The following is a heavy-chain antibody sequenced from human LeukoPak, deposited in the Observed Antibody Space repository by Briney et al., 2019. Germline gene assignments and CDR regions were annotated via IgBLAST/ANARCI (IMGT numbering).Heavy chain of an antibody. CDR3: ASAWGVVVVPRAFDI. V-gene: IGHV4-59*01. CDR2: IYYSGST. CDR1: GGSISSYY. Sequence: SETLSLTCTVSGGSISSYYWSWIRQPPGKGLEWIGYIYYSGSTNYNPSLKSRVTISVDTSKNQFSLKLSSVTAADTAVYYCASAWGVVVVPRAFDIWGQGTMVTVSS. J-gene: IGHJ3*02. D-gene: IGHD3-22*01.